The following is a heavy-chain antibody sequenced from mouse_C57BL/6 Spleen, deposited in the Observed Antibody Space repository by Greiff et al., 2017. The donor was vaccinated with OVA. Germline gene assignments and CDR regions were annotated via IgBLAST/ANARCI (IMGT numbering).Heavy chain of an antibody. CDR1: GFNIKDDY. Sequence: DVKLQESGAELVRPGASVKLSCTASGFNIKDDYMHWVKQRPEQGLEWIGWFDPENGDTEYASKFQGKVTITADTSSNTAYLQLSSLTSEDTAVYYCTTNSNYDYFDVWGTGTTVTVSS. V-gene: IGHV14-4*01. J-gene: IGHJ1*03. CDR2: FDPENGDT. CDR3: TTNSNYDYFDV. D-gene: IGHD2-5*01.